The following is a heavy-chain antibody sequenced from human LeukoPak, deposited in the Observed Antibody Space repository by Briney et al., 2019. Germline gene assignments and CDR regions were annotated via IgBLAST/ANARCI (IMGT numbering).Heavy chain of an antibody. D-gene: IGHD3-22*01. Sequence: GGSLRLSCAASGFTFSYYAMHWVRQAPGKGLEWVAIITYDGRNTYYADSVKGRFTISRDNAKKSLYLQMNSLRAEDTAVYYCARWDDSSGYYPYYFDYWGQGTLVTVSS. CDR2: ITYDGRNT. CDR3: ARWDDSSGYYPYYFDY. CDR1: GFTFSYYA. J-gene: IGHJ4*02. V-gene: IGHV3-30*04.